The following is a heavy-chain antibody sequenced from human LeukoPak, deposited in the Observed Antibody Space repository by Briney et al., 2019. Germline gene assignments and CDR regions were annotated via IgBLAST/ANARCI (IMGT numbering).Heavy chain of an antibody. J-gene: IGHJ4*02. CDR3: ARDRSSSFDY. Sequence: PGGSLRLSCAASGFTFSSYSMNWVRQAPGKGLEWVSYISSSSSTIYYADSVKGRFTISRDNAKNSLYLQMNSLRAEDTAVYYCARDRSSSFDYWGQGTLVTVSS. D-gene: IGHD6-13*01. V-gene: IGHV3-48*01. CDR2: ISSSSSTI. CDR1: GFTFSSYS.